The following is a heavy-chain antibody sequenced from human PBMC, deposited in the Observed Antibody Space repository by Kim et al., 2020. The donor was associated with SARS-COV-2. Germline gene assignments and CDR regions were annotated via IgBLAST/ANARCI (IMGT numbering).Heavy chain of an antibody. J-gene: IGHJ4*02. CDR3: ARGRWELHLFDY. V-gene: IGHV4-4*07. Sequence: SETLSLTCTVSGGSISSYYWSWIRQPAGKGLEWIGRIYNSGSTNYNPSLQSRVTMSVDTSKNQFSLKLNSVTAADTAVYYCARGRWELHLFDYWGQGTLVTVSS. CDR2: IYNSGST. D-gene: IGHD2-15*01. CDR1: GGSISSYY.